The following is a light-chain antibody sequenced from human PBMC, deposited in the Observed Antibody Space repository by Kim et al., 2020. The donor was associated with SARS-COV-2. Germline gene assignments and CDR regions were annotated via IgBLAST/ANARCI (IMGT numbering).Light chain of an antibody. CDR2: GAS. J-gene: IGKJ1*01. V-gene: IGKV3-15*01. Sequence: EIVMTQSPATLSVSPGERATLSCRASQRVSSNLVWYQQKPGQPPRLLIYGASARATGIPARFSGSGSGTEFTLTISSLQSEDFAVYYCQQYNNWPRTFGQRTKVDIK. CDR3: QQYNNWPRT. CDR1: QRVSSN.